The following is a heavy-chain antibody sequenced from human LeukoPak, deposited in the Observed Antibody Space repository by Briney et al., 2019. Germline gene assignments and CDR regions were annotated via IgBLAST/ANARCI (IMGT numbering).Heavy chain of an antibody. CDR2: IYSGGST. J-gene: IGHJ4*02. V-gene: IGHV3-53*01. Sequence: GGSLRLSCAASGFTFSSYWMHWVRQAPGKGLEWVSVIYSGGSTYYADSVKGRFAISRDNSKNTLYLQMNSLRAEDTAVYFCARKVSSAWYYYWGQGTLVTVSS. CDR1: GFTFSSYW. D-gene: IGHD6-19*01. CDR3: ARKVSSAWYYY.